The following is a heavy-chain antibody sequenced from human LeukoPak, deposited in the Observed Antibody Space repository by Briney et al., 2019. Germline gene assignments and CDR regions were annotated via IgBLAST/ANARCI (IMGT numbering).Heavy chain of an antibody. CDR3: ARIVGWQLWLRGGRYFDY. CDR2: ISSNGGST. D-gene: IGHD5-18*01. CDR1: GFTFSSYA. Sequence: GGSLRLSCAASGFTFSSYAMHWVRQAPGEGLEYVPAISSNGGSTYYANSVKGRFTISRDNSKNTLYLQMGSLRAEDMAVYYCARIVGWQLWLRGGRYFDYWGQGTLVTVSS. V-gene: IGHV3-64*01. J-gene: IGHJ4*02.